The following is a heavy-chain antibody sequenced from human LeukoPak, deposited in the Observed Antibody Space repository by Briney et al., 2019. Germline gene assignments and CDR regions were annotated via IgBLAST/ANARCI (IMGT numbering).Heavy chain of an antibody. CDR1: GGSIRLYA. D-gene: IGHD1-26*01. CDR3: ARAESGSYSYFDY. J-gene: IGHJ4*02. CDR2: VTPNSGDT. Sequence: ASVKVSCKASGGSIRLYAISWVRQAPGQGLEWMGWVTPNSGDTNYAQKFQGRVTMTRDTSISTAYMELSSLRSDDTAVYYCARAESGSYSYFDYWGQGTLVTVSS. V-gene: IGHV1-2*02.